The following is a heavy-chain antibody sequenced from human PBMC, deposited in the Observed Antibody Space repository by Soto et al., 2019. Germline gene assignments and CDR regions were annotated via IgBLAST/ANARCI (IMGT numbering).Heavy chain of an antibody. CDR3: ARGFMVRGGIYYDYYGMDV. V-gene: IGHV4-34*01. CDR2: INHSGST. D-gene: IGHD3-10*01. J-gene: IGHJ6*02. Sequence: PSETLSLTCAVYGGSFSGYYWSWIRQPPGKGLEWIGEINHSGSTNYNPSLKSRVTISVDTSKNQFSLKLSSVTAADTAVYYCARGFMVRGGIYYDYYGMDVWGQGTTVTVS. CDR1: GGSFSGYY.